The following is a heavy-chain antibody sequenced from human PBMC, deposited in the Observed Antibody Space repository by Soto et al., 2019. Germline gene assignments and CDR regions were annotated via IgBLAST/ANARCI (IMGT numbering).Heavy chain of an antibody. CDR3: AHDSHRGNTYFEL. V-gene: IGHV4-30-4*01. Sequence: PSETLSLTCTVSGGSISSGNFYWSGIRQPPGKGLEWIGYIYFSGSTSYSPSLKSRLTISLNTSNNQFSLKLTSVTAADTAVYYCAHDSHRGNTYFELWGQGALVTVSS. CDR2: IYFSGST. J-gene: IGHJ4*02. CDR1: GGSISSGNFY. D-gene: IGHD1-26*01.